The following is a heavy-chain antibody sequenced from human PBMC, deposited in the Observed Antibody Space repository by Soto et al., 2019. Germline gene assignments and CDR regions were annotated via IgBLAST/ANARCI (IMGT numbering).Heavy chain of an antibody. CDR1: GYNFTNFW. V-gene: IGHV5-51*01. CDR3: ATHSVRGNYYVPDFDY. J-gene: IGHJ4*02. D-gene: IGHD1-26*01. Sequence: PGESLKISCQASGYNFTNFWIGWVRQMPGKGLEWMGIIYPGDSDTRYSPPFQGQVTISVDKSISTAYLQWSSLKASDTAMYYCATHSVRGNYYVPDFDYWGQGTVVTVSS. CDR2: IYPGDSDT.